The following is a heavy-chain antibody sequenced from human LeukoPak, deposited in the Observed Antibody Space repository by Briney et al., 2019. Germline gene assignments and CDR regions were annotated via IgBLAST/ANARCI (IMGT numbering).Heavy chain of an antibody. V-gene: IGHV4-34*01. J-gene: IGHJ4*02. CDR1: GGSFSGYY. Sequence: SETLSLTCAVYGGSFSGYYWSWIRQPPGKGLEWIGEINHSGSTNYNPSLKNRVTISVDTSKNQFSLKLSSVTAADTAVYYCATGGFLVLFDYWGQGTLVTVSS. CDR2: INHSGST. D-gene: IGHD3-3*01. CDR3: ATGGFLVLFDY.